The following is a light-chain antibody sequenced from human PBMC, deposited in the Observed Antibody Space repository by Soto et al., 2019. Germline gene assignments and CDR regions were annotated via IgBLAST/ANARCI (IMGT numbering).Light chain of an antibody. Sequence: EIVLTQSPGTLSVSPGNRATLSCRASQSVSSSSLAWYQQKPGQAPRLLIYDTSSRATGIPDRFSGSGSGTDFTLTISRLEPEDFAVYYCQQYVSSPLTFGGGTKVDI. J-gene: IGKJ4*01. CDR2: DTS. CDR3: QQYVSSPLT. V-gene: IGKV3-20*01. CDR1: QSVSSSS.